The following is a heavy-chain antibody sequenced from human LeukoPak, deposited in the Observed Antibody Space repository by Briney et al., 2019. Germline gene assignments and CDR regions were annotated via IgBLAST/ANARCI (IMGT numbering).Heavy chain of an antibody. D-gene: IGHD4-17*01. CDR3: ARDTVTHYYFDY. CDR2: ISSSGSTI. J-gene: IGHJ4*02. Sequence: GGSLRLSCAASGFTFSSYEMNWVRQAPGKGLEWVSYISSSGSTIYYADSVKGRFTISRDNAKNSLYLQMNGLRAEDTAVYYCARDTVTHYYFDYWGQGTLVTVSS. V-gene: IGHV3-48*03. CDR1: GFTFSSYE.